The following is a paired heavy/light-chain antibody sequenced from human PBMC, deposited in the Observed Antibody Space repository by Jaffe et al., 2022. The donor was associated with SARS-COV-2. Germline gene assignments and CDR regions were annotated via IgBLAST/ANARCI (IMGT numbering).Light chain of an antibody. CDR3: QQAKSFPLT. J-gene: IGKJ4*01. V-gene: IGKV1D-12*01. CDR2: SAS. CDR1: QDISSW. Sequence: DIQMTQSPYSVSASVGDRVTITCRASQDISSWLLWYQQKPGKAPKLLISSASSLQSGVPSRFSGSGSGTDFTLAINSLQPEDFATYYCQQAKSFPLTFGGGTKVEIK.
Heavy chain of an antibody. D-gene: IGHD6-6*01. V-gene: IGHV4-39*01. Sequence: QLQLQESGPGLVKPSETQSLTCTVSGGSIGSSDYYWGWIRQPPGKGLEWIAIINYSGTTYYNPSLMSRVTISVDTSKNQFSLKVNSVTAADTAVYYCARYSSSLGCFDPWGQGTLVTVSS. CDR3: ARYSSSLGCFDP. CDR2: INYSGTT. J-gene: IGHJ5*02. CDR1: GGSIGSSDYY.